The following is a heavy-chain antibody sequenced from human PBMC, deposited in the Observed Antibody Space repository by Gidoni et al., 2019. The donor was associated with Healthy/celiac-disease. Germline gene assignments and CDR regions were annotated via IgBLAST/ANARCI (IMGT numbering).Heavy chain of an antibody. CDR1: GFTFDDYA. Sequence: EVQLVESGGGVVQPGRSLRLDCAASGFTFDDYAMHWVRQAPGKGLELVSGISWNSGSIGYADSVKGRFTISRDNAKNSLYLQMNSLRAEDTALYYCAKGIKGGIDNNWFDPWGQGTLVTVSS. J-gene: IGHJ5*02. CDR3: AKGIKGGIDNNWFDP. D-gene: IGHD1-26*01. CDR2: ISWNSGSI. V-gene: IGHV3-9*01.